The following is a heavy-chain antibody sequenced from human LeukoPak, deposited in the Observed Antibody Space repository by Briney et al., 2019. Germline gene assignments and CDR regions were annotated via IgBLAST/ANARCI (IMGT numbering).Heavy chain of an antibody. CDR2: ISGGGGST. Sequence: GGSLRLSCAASGFTFSSYAMSWVRQAPGKGLEWVSAISGGGGSTYYADSVKGRFTISRDNSKNTLYLQMNSLRAEDTAVYYCAKALGPYYYGSGPYYYYGMDVWGQGTTVTVSS. D-gene: IGHD3-10*01. V-gene: IGHV3-23*01. CDR1: GFTFSSYA. J-gene: IGHJ6*02. CDR3: AKALGPYYYGSGPYYYYGMDV.